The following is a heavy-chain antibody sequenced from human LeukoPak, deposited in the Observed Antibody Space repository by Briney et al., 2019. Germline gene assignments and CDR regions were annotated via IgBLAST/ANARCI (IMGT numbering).Heavy chain of an antibody. D-gene: IGHD4-17*01. CDR2: ISGSGGST. V-gene: IGHV3-23*01. CDR1: GFTFSSYG. Sequence: GGTLRLSCAASGFTFSSYGMSWVRQAPGKGLEWVSAISGSGGSTYYADSVEGRFTISRDNSKNTLYLQMNSLRAEDTAVYYCAKDPSRDTYGDFQDYWGQGTLVTVSS. J-gene: IGHJ4*02. CDR3: AKDPSRDTYGDFQDY.